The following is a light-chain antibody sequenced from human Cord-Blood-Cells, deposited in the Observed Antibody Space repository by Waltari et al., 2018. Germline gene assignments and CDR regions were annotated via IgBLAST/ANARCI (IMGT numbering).Light chain of an antibody. J-gene: IGLJ1*01. Sequence: QSALTQPASVSGSPGQSITISCTGTRSDVGGFNYVSWYQQHPGKAPKLMIYDVSNRPSGVSNRFSGSKSDNTASLTISGLQAEDGADYYCSSYTSSSTLVFGTGTKVTVL. V-gene: IGLV2-14*03. CDR2: DVS. CDR3: SSYTSSSTLV. CDR1: RSDVGGFNY.